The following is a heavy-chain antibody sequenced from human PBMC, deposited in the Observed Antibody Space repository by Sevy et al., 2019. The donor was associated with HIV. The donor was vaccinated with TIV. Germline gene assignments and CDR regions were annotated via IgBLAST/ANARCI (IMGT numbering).Heavy chain of an antibody. CDR2: INTNNGNA. V-gene: IGHV1-18*01. D-gene: IGHD2-15*01. CDR3: ARDRGYCSGGSCYIQQ. J-gene: IGHJ1*01. Sequence: ASVKVSCRASGYTFTSNGIAWVRQAPGQGLEWMEWINTNNGNANYAQKYQGRVTMTTDTSTSTGYMELRSLRSDDTAMYHCARDRGYCSGGSCYIQQWGQGTLVTVSS. CDR1: GYTFTSNG.